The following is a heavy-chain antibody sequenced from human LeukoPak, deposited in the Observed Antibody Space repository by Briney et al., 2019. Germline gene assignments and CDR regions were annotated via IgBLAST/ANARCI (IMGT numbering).Heavy chain of an antibody. CDR2: IDSSSGTI. CDR1: GFSFSPYS. CDR3: AREDDWNYEDY. Sequence: GGSLRLSCAASGFSFSPYSMNWLRQAPGKGLEWVSYIDSSSGTIYYADSVKGRFTISRDNAKNSLYLQMNSLRAEDTAIYYCAREDDWNYEDYWGQGTLVTVSS. J-gene: IGHJ4*02. D-gene: IGHD1-7*01. V-gene: IGHV3-48*04.